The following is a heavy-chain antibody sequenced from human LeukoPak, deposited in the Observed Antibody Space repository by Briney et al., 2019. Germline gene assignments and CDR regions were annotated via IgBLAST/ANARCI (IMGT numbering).Heavy chain of an antibody. V-gene: IGHV4-34*01. CDR2: IYYSGST. J-gene: IGHJ4*02. Sequence: SETLSLTCAVYGGSFSGYYWSWIRQPPGKGLEWIGSIYYSGSTYYNPSLKSRVTISVDTSKNQFSLKLSSVTAADTAVYYCARQYGMTTVTDADYWGQGTLVTVSS. CDR3: ARQYGMTTVTDADY. CDR1: GGSFSGYY. D-gene: IGHD4-17*01.